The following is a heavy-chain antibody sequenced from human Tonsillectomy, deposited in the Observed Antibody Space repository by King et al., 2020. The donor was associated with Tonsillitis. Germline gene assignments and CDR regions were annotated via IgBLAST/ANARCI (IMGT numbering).Heavy chain of an antibody. CDR3: ARAKSSSWYPAIDY. J-gene: IGHJ4*02. Sequence: VQLVESGGGLVQPGGSLRLSCAASGFTVSSIYMSWVRQAPGKGLEWISLIYSGGSTYYADSVKGRFTISRDNSKNTLYLHMNSLRAEDTAVYYCARAKSSSWYPAIDYWGQGTLVTVSS. CDR2: IYSGGST. D-gene: IGHD6-13*01. V-gene: IGHV3-66*01. CDR1: GFTVSSIY.